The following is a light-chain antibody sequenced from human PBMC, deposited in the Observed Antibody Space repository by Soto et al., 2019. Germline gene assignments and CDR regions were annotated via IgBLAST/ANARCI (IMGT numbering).Light chain of an antibody. CDR3: SSYAGSNNWV. Sequence: QSALTQPPSASGSSGLSLTISCTGASSDVGGYNYVSWYQQHPGKVPKLMIYEVSRRPSGVPDRFSGSKSGNTASLTVSGLQAEDESDYYCSSYAGSNNWVFGGGTKLTVL. J-gene: IGLJ3*02. CDR1: SSDVGGYNY. V-gene: IGLV2-8*01. CDR2: EVS.